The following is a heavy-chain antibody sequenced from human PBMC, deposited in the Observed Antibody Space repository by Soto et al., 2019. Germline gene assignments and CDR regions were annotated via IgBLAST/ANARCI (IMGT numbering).Heavy chain of an antibody. Sequence: QVQLVESGGGVVQPGRSLRLSCAASGFTFSSYGMHWVRQAPGKGLEWVAVIWYDGSNKYYADSVKGRFTISRDNSKNTLYLQMNRLRAEDTAVYYCARAGCSSTSCYHRYYYYYYYMDVWGKGTTVTVSS. CDR3: ARAGCSSTSCYHRYYYYYYYMDV. CDR1: GFTFSSYG. CDR2: IWYDGSNK. J-gene: IGHJ6*03. D-gene: IGHD2-2*01. V-gene: IGHV3-33*01.